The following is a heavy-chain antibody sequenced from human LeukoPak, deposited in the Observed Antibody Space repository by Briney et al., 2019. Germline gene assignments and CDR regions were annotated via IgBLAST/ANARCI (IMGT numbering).Heavy chain of an antibody. D-gene: IGHD3-22*01. Sequence: PGGSLRLSCAASGFTFSSYSMNWVRQAPGKGLEWVSSISSSTSYMYYADSVKGRFTISRDNAKNSLYLQMNSLRAEDTAVYYCARDADYYDSSGYSYYFDYWGQGTLVTVSS. V-gene: IGHV3-21*01. CDR1: GFTFSSYS. J-gene: IGHJ4*02. CDR2: ISSSTSYM. CDR3: ARDADYYDSSGYSYYFDY.